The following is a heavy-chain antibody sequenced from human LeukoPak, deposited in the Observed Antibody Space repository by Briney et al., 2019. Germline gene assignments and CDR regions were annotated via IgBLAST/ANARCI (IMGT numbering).Heavy chain of an antibody. V-gene: IGHV4-59*12. D-gene: IGHD6-19*01. Sequence: SETLSLTCTVSGGSISSYYWSWIRQPPGEGLEWIGYIYYTGTTNYNPSLKSRLTISVDTSKNQFSLKLSSVTAADTAVYYCARGRAVASDYWGQGTLVTVSS. CDR2: IYYTGTT. CDR3: ARGRAVASDY. J-gene: IGHJ4*02. CDR1: GGSISSYY.